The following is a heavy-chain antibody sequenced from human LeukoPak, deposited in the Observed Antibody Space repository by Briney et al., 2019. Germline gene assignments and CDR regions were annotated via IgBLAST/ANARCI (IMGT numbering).Heavy chain of an antibody. V-gene: IGHV4-39*07. J-gene: IGHJ4*02. CDR1: GGSIDTSYY. Sequence: PSETLSLTCTVSGGSIDTSYYWGWIRQSPGQGLEWIGSIYYSGSTNYNPSLKSRVTISVDTSKNQFSLKLSSVTAADTAVYYCARGPVVTATLFDYWGQGTLVTVSS. CDR3: ARGPVVTATLFDY. D-gene: IGHD2-21*02. CDR2: IYYSGST.